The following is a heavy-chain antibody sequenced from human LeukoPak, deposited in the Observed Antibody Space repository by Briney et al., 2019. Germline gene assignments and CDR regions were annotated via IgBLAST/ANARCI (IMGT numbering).Heavy chain of an antibody. CDR1: EYTFTSYY. J-gene: IGHJ4*02. Sequence: GASVRVSCKASEYTFTSYYMHWVRQAPGQGLEWMGIINLSGGSTRSAQKFQGRITMTEDTSTDTAYMELSSLRSEDTAVYYCATGPLRYFDWYPPLDYWGQGTLVTVSS. V-gene: IGHV1-46*01. CDR2: INLSGGST. CDR3: ATGPLRYFDWYPPLDY. D-gene: IGHD3-9*01.